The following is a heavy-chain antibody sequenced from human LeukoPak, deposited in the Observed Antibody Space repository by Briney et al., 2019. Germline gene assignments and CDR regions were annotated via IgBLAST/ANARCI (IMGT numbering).Heavy chain of an antibody. Sequence: GGSLRLSCAASGFTFSSYSMNWVRQAPGKGLEWVSYISSSSSTIYYADSVKGRFTISRDNAKNSLYLQMNSLRDEDTAVYYCAKSAYYDASGYYREYYFDYWGQGTLVTVSS. D-gene: IGHD3-22*01. V-gene: IGHV3-48*02. CDR1: GFTFSSYS. CDR2: ISSSSSTI. CDR3: AKSAYYDASGYYREYYFDY. J-gene: IGHJ4*02.